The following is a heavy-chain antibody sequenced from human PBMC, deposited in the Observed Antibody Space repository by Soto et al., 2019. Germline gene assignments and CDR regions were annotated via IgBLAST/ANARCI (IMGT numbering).Heavy chain of an antibody. D-gene: IGHD3-16*02. V-gene: IGHV3-23*01. CDR2: INSGGTGA. Sequence: EVQLLESGGGLVQPGGSLRLSCAASGFTYESYAMSWVRQAPGKGLEWVAGINSGGTGAHYADSVKGRFAISRDDSNNTLSLEMNSLRADDTGLYYCAISTGGFGGLFVVPSDYWGQGALGTVSS. J-gene: IGHJ4*02. CDR1: GFTYESYA. CDR3: AISTGGFGGLFVVPSDY.